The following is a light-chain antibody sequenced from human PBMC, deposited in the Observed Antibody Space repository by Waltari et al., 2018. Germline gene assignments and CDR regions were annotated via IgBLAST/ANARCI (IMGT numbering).Light chain of an antibody. CDR1: KSNIGADFY. CDR3: QSYDTTLSAVV. CDR2: SFS. J-gene: IGLJ2*01. Sequence: QSVLTQPPSVSGAPGQRVTISCSGPKSNIGADFYVHWYQQVPGTAPKLLLHSFSNRPSGVSDRFSGFKSGASASLVITGLQAEDEAMYYCQSYDTTLSAVVFGGGTRLTV. V-gene: IGLV1-40*01.